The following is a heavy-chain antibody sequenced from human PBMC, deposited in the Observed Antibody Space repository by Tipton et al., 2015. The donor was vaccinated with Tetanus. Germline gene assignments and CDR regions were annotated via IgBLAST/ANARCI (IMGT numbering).Heavy chain of an antibody. J-gene: IGHJ6*02. CDR2: ISGSGGHI. V-gene: IGHV3-48*02. Sequence: SLRLSCAASGCTFRNHDMKWVRQAPGRGLEWVTFISGSGGHIYYADSVKGRFTVSRDNAKNSVYLQMSSLRDDDTAIYYCARDRRSYIASAGYGMDVWGQGTPVTASS. D-gene: IGHD6-13*01. CDR3: ARDRRSYIASAGYGMDV. CDR1: GCTFRNHD.